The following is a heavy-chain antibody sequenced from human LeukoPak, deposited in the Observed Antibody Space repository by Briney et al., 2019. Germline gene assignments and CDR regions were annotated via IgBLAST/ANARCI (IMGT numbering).Heavy chain of an antibody. CDR1: GYSFTSYW. CDR2: IYPGDSDT. J-gene: IGHJ4*02. CDR3: ARPSGALTGGGGSFDY. V-gene: IGHV5-51*01. D-gene: IGHD7-27*01. Sequence: GESLKISCKGSGYSFTSYWIGWVRQMPGKGLEWMGIIYPGDSDTRYSPSFQGQVTISADKSISTAYLQWSSLKASDTAMYYCARPSGALTGGGGSFDYWGQGTLVTVSS.